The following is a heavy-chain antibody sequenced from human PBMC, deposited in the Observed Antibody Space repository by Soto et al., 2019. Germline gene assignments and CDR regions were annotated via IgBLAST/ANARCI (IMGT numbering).Heavy chain of an antibody. CDR1: GYTFTTYV. J-gene: IGHJ4*02. CDR3: ARGWFGEFVDYFDY. Sequence: QVQLVQSGAEVKKPGASVKVSCKASGYTFTTYVISWVRQAPGQGLEWMGWISAYNGNTKYAQKLQGRVTMTTDTSSSAADIEAGSLRSGDTAVYYCARGWFGEFVDYFDYWGQGTLVTVSS. D-gene: IGHD3-10*01. V-gene: IGHV1-18*01. CDR2: ISAYNGNT.